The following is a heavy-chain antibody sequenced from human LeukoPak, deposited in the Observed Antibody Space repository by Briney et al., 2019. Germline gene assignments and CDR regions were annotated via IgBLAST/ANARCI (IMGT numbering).Heavy chain of an antibody. J-gene: IGHJ6*04. Sequence: PGGSLRLSCAASGFNFSTYGMHWVRQAPGKGLEWVSYISSSGSTIYYADSVKGRFTISRDNAKNSLYLQMNSLRAEDTAVYYCAELGITMIGGVWGKGTTVTISS. CDR1: GFNFSTYG. D-gene: IGHD3-10*02. V-gene: IGHV3-48*04. CDR2: ISSSGSTI. CDR3: AELGITMIGGV.